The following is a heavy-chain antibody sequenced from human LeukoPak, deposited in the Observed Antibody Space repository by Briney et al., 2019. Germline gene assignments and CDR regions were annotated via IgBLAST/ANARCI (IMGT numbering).Heavy chain of an antibody. J-gene: IGHJ4*02. Sequence: PSETLSLTCTVSGGSISSSNYYWGWIRQPPGKGLEWIGSIYYSGSTYYNPSLKSRVTISVDTSKNQFSLKLSSVTAADTAVYYCARQYGSYSEKCEYWGQGTLVTVSS. CDR2: IYYSGST. V-gene: IGHV4-39*01. D-gene: IGHD1-26*01. CDR1: GGSISSSNYY. CDR3: ARQYGSYSEKCEY.